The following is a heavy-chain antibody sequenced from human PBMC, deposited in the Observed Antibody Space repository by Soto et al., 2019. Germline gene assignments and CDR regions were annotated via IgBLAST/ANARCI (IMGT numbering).Heavy chain of an antibody. CDR1: GFIFNNAG. D-gene: IGHD3-9*01. CDR3: TTPIYDLLTGHKLGSTEN. V-gene: IGHV3-15*01. Sequence: GGSLRLSGAASGFIFNNAGMSWVRQAPGKGLEWVGRVKSKSDGGTTDYAAPLKGRFTISRDDSKNTVYLQMDSLTTEDTAVYYSTTPIYDLLTGHKLGSTENWGQATPVPVSS. CDR2: VKSKSDGGTT. J-gene: IGHJ4*02.